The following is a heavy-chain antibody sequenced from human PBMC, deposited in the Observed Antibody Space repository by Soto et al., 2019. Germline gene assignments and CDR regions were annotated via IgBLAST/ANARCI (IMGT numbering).Heavy chain of an antibody. J-gene: IGHJ6*03. CDR3: ARVLRFLEWLPGVPYYYYMDV. Sequence: SVKVSCKASGGTFSSYAISWVRQAPGQGLEWMGWINPICGTANYAQKFQGRVTITRNTSISTAYMELSSLRSEDTAVYYCARVLRFLEWLPGVPYYYYMDVWGKGTTVTVSS. CDR2: INPICGTA. D-gene: IGHD3-3*01. V-gene: IGHV1-69*05. CDR1: GGTFSSYA.